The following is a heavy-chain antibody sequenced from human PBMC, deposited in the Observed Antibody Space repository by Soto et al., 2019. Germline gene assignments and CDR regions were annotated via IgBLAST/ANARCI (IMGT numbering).Heavy chain of an antibody. J-gene: IGHJ6*01. D-gene: IGHD6-6*01. Sequence: PVGSLRLSCASSVFTFSSYWMHWVRQAPGKGLVWVSRINSDGSSTSYADSVKGRFTISRDNAKNTLYLQMNSLRAEDTAVYYCARDNGASSFDYYYYGMHVWGQATMVTVSS. CDR3: ARDNGASSFDYYYYGMHV. CDR1: VFTFSSYW. CDR2: INSDGSST. V-gene: IGHV3-74*01.